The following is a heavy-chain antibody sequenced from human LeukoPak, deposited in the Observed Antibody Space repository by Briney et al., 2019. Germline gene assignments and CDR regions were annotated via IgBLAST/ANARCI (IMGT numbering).Heavy chain of an antibody. CDR1: GYSFTSYW. Sequence: GASLKISSKGSGYSFTSYWIGWVRQMPGKGLEWMGIIYPGDSDTRYSPSFQGQVTISADKSISTAYLQWSSLKASDTAMYYCARTGDSSGYSWYFDLWGRGTLVTVSS. V-gene: IGHV5-51*01. CDR3: ARTGDSSGYSWYFDL. J-gene: IGHJ2*01. D-gene: IGHD3-22*01. CDR2: IYPGDSDT.